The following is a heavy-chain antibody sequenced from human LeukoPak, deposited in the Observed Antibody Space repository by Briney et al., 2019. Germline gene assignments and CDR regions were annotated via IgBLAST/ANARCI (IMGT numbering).Heavy chain of an antibody. D-gene: IGHD4-17*01. CDR1: GFTFSSYS. J-gene: IGHJ4*02. CDR2: ISSSSSTI. V-gene: IGHV3-48*04. Sequence: GGSLRLSCAASGFTFSSYSMNWVRQAPGKGLEWVSYISSSSSTIYYADSVKGRFTISRDNAKNSLYLQMNSLRAEDTAVYYCARDRADYSDKRGDYWGQGTLVTVSS. CDR3: ARDRADYSDKRGDY.